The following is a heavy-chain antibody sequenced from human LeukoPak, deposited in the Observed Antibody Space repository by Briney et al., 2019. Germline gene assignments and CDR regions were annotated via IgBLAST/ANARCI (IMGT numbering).Heavy chain of an antibody. V-gene: IGHV4-39*07. J-gene: IGHJ4*02. Sequence: PSETLSLTCTVSGGSISSSSYYWGWIRQPPGKGLEWIGSIYYSGSTYYNPSLKSRVTISVDTSKNQFSLKLSSVTAADTAVYYCARVIRNTMVRGVSSYFDYWGQGTLVTVSS. CDR2: IYYSGST. D-gene: IGHD3-10*01. CDR1: GGSISSSSYY. CDR3: ARVIRNTMVRGVSSYFDY.